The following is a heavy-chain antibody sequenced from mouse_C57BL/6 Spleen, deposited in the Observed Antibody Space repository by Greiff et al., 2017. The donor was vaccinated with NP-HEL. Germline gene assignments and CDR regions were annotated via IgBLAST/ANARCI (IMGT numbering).Heavy chain of an antibody. CDR1: GYAFSSSW. CDR3: ARDDYDGSDY. V-gene: IGHV1-82*01. CDR2: IYPGDGDT. D-gene: IGHD2-4*01. J-gene: IGHJ4*01. Sequence: QVQLKESGPELVKPGASVKISCKASGYAFSSSWMNWVKQRPGKGLEWIGRIYPGDGDTNYNGKFKGKATLTADKSSSTAYMQLSSLTSEDSAVYFCARDDYDGSDYWGQGTSVTVSS.